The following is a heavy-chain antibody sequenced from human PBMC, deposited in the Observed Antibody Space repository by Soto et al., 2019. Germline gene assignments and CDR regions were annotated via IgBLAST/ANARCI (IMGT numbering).Heavy chain of an antibody. CDR2: ISGNHGAT. D-gene: IGHD5-12*01. J-gene: IGHJ5*02. Sequence: QVQLVQSGPEVRKPGASVKVSCRTSGYRFSGYGIHWARLGRGQGLEWMGWISGNHGATQYPQRFQGRITMTTDASTGKGERELRSLGVDETAIYFGARRPLASRPSWFDPGGPGNLVAVSS. CDR3: ARRPLASRPSWFDP. V-gene: IGHV1-18*04. CDR1: GYRFSGYG.